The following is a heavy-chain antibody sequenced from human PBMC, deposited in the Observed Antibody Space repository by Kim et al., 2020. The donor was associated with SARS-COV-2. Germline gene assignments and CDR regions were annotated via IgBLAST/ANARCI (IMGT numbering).Heavy chain of an antibody. CDR3: ARGGEGIGTVVDV. J-gene: IGHJ6*02. D-gene: IGHD6-13*01. CDR1: GGSISSGDYY. Sequence: SETLSLTCTVSGGSISSGDYYWSWIRQPPGKGLEWIGYIYYSGSTYYNPSLKSRVTISVDTSKNQFSLKLSSVTAADTAVYYCARGGEGIGTVVDVWGQGTTVTVSS. V-gene: IGHV4-30-4*01. CDR2: IYYSGST.